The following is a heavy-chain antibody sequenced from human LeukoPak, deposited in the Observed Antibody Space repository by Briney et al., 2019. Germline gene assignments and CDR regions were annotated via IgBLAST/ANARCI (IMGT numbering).Heavy chain of an antibody. Sequence: SETLSLTCTVSGGSISSYYWSWIRQPPGKGLEWIGYIYYSGSTNYNPSLKSRVTISVDTSKIQFSLKLSSVTAADTAVYYCARGGIRYFDWLFDYWGQGTLVTVSS. D-gene: IGHD3-9*01. J-gene: IGHJ4*02. CDR1: GGSISSYY. CDR3: ARGGIRYFDWLFDY. V-gene: IGHV4-59*01. CDR2: IYYSGST.